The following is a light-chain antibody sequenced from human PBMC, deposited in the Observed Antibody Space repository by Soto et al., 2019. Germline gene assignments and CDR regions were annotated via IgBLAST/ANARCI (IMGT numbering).Light chain of an antibody. Sequence: EIVLTQSPGTLSLSPGERATLSCRASQGVSSSYLAWYQQKPGQPPRLLIYGASSRATGIPGRFSGSGCGTDFTLTITRLEREDFAVYYCQHYRTSFGGGTKVEIK. CDR2: GAS. CDR1: QGVSSSY. V-gene: IGKV3-20*01. CDR3: QHYRTS. J-gene: IGKJ4*01.